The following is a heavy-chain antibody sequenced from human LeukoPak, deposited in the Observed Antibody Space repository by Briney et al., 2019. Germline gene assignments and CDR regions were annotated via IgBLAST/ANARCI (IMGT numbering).Heavy chain of an antibody. CDR1: GYTFTKHA. D-gene: IGHD2-21*01. Sequence: GASVKVSCTASGYTFTKHAMHWVRQAPGQRFEWMGWTETGNDDTTYSQEFQDRVTITRDTSASTVYMELSSLRSEDTAMYYCARGFQGTFDIWGQGTMVTVSS. CDR3: ARGFQGTFDI. V-gene: IGHV1-3*02. J-gene: IGHJ3*02. CDR2: TETGNDDT.